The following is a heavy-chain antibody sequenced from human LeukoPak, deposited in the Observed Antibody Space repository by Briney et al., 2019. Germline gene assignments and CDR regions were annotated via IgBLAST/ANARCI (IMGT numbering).Heavy chain of an antibody. CDR3: AKDVRGEAAAQDS. CDR1: GFTCSTYG. J-gene: IGHJ4*02. D-gene: IGHD6-13*01. Sequence: GSLRLSCAASGFTCSTYGMHWVRQAPGKGPEWVAVIRYDESKKYYADSVKGRFTISRDNSKSTLHLQMNSLRADDTAVYYCAKDVRGEAAAQDSWGQGTLVTVSS. CDR2: IRYDESKK. V-gene: IGHV3-30*02.